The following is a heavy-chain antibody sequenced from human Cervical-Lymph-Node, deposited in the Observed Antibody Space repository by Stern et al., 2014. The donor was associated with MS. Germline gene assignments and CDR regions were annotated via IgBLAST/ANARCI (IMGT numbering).Heavy chain of an antibody. CDR2: IYHSGNI. Sequence: QVQLQESGPGLVKPSWTLSLTCGVSGSAITTSNWWTWVRQPPGKGLEWIGGIYHSGNINFNPSLKSRVTMSVVKSKNQISLKLTSVTAADTAVYYCARGEVTTWFDSWGPGTLVTVSS. CDR3: ARGEVTTWFDS. J-gene: IGHJ5*01. D-gene: IGHD4-17*01. V-gene: IGHV4-4*02. CDR1: GSAITTSNW.